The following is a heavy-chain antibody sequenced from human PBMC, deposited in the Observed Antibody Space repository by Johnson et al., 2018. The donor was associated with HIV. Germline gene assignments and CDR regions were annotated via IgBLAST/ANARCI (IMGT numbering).Heavy chain of an antibody. J-gene: IGHJ3*02. V-gene: IGHV3-30-3*01. CDR1: GFTFSSYP. Sequence: QMQLVESGGGVVQPGRSLRLSCAASGFTFSSYPMHWVRQAPGKGLEWVAVISYDGGSKYYADSVKGRFTISRDNSNNTLYVEMNSLRAEDTAVFYCARGAPNWNYEPFSDAFDIWVQGTMVTVSS. CDR2: ISYDGGSK. D-gene: IGHD1-7*01. CDR3: ARGAPNWNYEPFSDAFDI.